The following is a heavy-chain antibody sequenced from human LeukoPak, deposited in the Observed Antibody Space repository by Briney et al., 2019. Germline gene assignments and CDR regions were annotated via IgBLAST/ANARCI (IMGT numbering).Heavy chain of an antibody. V-gene: IGHV3-48*03. Sequence: GGSLRLSCAASGFTFSSYEMNWVRQAPGKGLEWVSYISSSGSTIYYADSVKGRFTISRDNAKNSLYLQMNSLRAEDTAVHYCASTVTTASDYYYGMDVWGQGTTVTVSS. CDR1: GFTFSSYE. CDR2: ISSSGSTI. D-gene: IGHD4-17*01. J-gene: IGHJ6*02. CDR3: ASTVTTASDYYYGMDV.